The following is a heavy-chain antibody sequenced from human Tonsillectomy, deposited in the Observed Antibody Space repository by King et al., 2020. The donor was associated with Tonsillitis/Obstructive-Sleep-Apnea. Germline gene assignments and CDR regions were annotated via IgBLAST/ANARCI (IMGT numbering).Heavy chain of an antibody. CDR1: GGSFSSYA. D-gene: IGHD3-10*01. V-gene: IGHV1-69*01. Sequence: VQLVESRDGVKKPGASVKVSCKASGGSFSSYAIIWVRPAPGKGLEWMGGIIPIFGTANYAQKFHGRVTITADESTSTAYMELSSLRTEDTAVYYCARGGGYYYMDVWGKGTTVTVSS. J-gene: IGHJ6*03. CDR3: ARGGGYYYMDV. CDR2: IIPIFGTA.